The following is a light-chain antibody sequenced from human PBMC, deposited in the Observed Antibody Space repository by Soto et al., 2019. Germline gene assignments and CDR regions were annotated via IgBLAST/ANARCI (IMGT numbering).Light chain of an antibody. CDR1: QSVSSY. CDR3: QQRSNWPLT. J-gene: IGKJ4*01. V-gene: IGKV3-11*01. Sequence: EIVLTQSPATLSLSTGERATLSCRASQSVSSYLAWYQQKRGHAPRLLIYDASNRATGIPARFSGSGSGTYFTLTISSLEPEDFAVYYCQQRSNWPLTFGGGTKVEIK. CDR2: DAS.